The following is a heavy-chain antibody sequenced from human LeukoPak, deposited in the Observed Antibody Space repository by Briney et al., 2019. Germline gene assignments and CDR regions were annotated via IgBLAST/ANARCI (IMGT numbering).Heavy chain of an antibody. J-gene: IGHJ3*01. D-gene: IGHD4-17*01. CDR2: ISSSSSYI. CDR1: GFTFSSYS. V-gene: IGHV3-21*01. CDR3: ARDSTMVTTQLRAFDL. Sequence: PGGSLRLSCAASGFTFSSYSMNWVRQAPGKGLEWVSFISSSSSYIYYADSVKGRFTISRDNAKNSLYLQMNSLRAEDTAVYYCARDSTMVTTQLRAFDLWGQGTTVTVSS.